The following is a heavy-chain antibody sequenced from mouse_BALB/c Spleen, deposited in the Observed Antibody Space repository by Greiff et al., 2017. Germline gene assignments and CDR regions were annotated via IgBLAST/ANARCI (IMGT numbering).Heavy chain of an antibody. CDR1: GFTFSSYA. J-gene: IGHJ4*01. CDR2: ISSGGSYT. Sequence: EVMLVESGGGLVKPGGSLKLSCAASGFTFSSYAMSWVRQTPEKRLEWVATISSGGSYTYYPDSVKGRFTISRDNAKNTLYLQMSSLRSEDTAMYYCARDLYYDYGAMDYWGQGTSVTVSS. D-gene: IGHD2-1*01. V-gene: IGHV5-9-1*01. CDR3: ARDLYYDYGAMDY.